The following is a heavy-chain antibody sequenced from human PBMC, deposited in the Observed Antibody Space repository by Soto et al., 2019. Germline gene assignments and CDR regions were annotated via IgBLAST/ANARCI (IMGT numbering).Heavy chain of an antibody. CDR1: GFTFSSFT. D-gene: IGHD6-13*01. J-gene: IGHJ1*01. V-gene: IGHV3-23*01. Sequence: EVQLLESGGGLVQPGGSLRLSCAASGFTFSSFTMNWVRQAPGKGLEWVSGITISGDRTSYADSVKGRFTISRDNSKNTLFLQMNSLRIEDTAVYYCAKSIEGHTSSWPNWGPGTLVTVSS. CDR2: ITISGDRT. CDR3: AKSIEGHTSSWPN.